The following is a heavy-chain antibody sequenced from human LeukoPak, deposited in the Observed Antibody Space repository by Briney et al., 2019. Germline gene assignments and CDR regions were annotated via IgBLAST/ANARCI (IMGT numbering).Heavy chain of an antibody. D-gene: IGHD3-9*01. CDR3: ATSNLHYDILTGYYTTPYYFDY. J-gene: IGHJ4*02. Sequence: ASVKVSCKVSGYTLTELSMHWVRQPPGKGLEWMRGFDPEDGETIYAQKFQGRVTMTEDTSTDTAYMELSSLRSEDTAVYYCATSNLHYDILTGYYTTPYYFDYWGQGTLVTVSS. V-gene: IGHV1-24*01. CDR2: FDPEDGET. CDR1: GYTLTELS.